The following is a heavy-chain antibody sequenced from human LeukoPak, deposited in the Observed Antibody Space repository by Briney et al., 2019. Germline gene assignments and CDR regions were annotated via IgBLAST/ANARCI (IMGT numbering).Heavy chain of an antibody. J-gene: IGHJ4*02. Sequence: GGSLRLSCAASGFRFSSFWMSWVRQAPGKGLEWVANIKQDGSEKYYVDSVKGRFTISRDNAKNSLYLQMNSLRADDTAVYYCAKDLGGDGDYGGGDWGQGTLVTVSS. CDR3: AKDLGGDGDYGGGD. CDR2: IKQDGSEK. CDR1: GFRFSSFW. D-gene: IGHD4-23*01. V-gene: IGHV3-7*01.